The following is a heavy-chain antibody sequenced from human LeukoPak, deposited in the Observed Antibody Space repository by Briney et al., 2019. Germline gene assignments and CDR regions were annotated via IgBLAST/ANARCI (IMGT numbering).Heavy chain of an antibody. CDR3: ARQYYYDSSGYYYPLDY. CDR1: GFSLSTSGMC. D-gene: IGHD3-22*01. Sequence: SGPALLKPTQTLTLTCTFSGFSLSTSGMCVSWIRQPPGKALEWLAPIDWDDDKYYSTSLKTRLTISKDTSKNHVVLTMTNMDPVDTATYYCARQYYYDSSGYYYPLDYWGQGTLVTVSS. CDR2: IDWDDDK. J-gene: IGHJ4*02. V-gene: IGHV2-70*01.